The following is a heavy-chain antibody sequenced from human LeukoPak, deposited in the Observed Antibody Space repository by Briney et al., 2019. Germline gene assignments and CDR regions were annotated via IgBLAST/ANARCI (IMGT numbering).Heavy chain of an antibody. CDR1: GGSISSGDYY. CDR3: ARSELLWFGGVNSGFDY. J-gene: IGHJ4*02. CDR2: IYYSGST. D-gene: IGHD3-10*01. V-gene: IGHV4-30-4*01. Sequence: PSQTLSLTCTVSGGSISSGDYYWSWIRQPPEKGLEWIGYIYYSGSTYYNPSLKSRVTISVDTSKNQFSLKLSSVTTADTAVYYCARSELLWFGGVNSGFDYWGQGTLVTVSS.